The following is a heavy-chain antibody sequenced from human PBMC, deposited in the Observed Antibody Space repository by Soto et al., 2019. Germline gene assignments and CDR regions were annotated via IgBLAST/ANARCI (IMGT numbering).Heavy chain of an antibody. J-gene: IGHJ4*02. D-gene: IGHD6-19*01. Sequence: SVKVSCKASGDTFSSYAISWVRQAPGQGLEWMGGIIPIFGTANYAQKFQGRVTITADESTSTAYMELSSLRSEDTAVYYCARDRGSGWYFDYWGQGTLVTVSS. CDR3: ARDRGSGWYFDY. CDR1: GDTFSSYA. V-gene: IGHV1-69*13. CDR2: IIPIFGTA.